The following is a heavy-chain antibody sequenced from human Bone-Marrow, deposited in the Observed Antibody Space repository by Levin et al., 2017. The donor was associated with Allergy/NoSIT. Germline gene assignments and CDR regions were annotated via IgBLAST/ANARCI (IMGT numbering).Heavy chain of an antibody. CDR2: IRSKANSYAT. CDR3: TRVVRGVISGL. V-gene: IGHV3-73*01. D-gene: IGHD3-10*01. CDR1: GFTFSGSA. J-gene: IGHJ4*02. Sequence: TVESLKISCAASGFTFSGSAIHWVRQASGKGLEWVGRIRSKANSYATEYAASVKGRFTISRDDSKNTAYLQMNSLKTEDTAVYYCTRVVRGVISGLWGQGTLVTVSS.